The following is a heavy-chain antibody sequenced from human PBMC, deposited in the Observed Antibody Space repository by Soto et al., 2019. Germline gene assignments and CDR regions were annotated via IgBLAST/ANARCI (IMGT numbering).Heavy chain of an antibody. V-gene: IGHV3-30*18. J-gene: IGHJ6*02. CDR3: AKDLIPENYDILTGYYSGYYYYGMDV. CDR2: ISYDGSNK. Sequence: PGGSLRLSCAAAGFPFSSYGMHWVRQAPGKGLEWVAVISYDGSNKYYADSVKGRFTISRDNSKNTLYLQMNSLRAEDTAVYYCAKDLIPENYDILTGYYSGYYYYGMDVWGQGTTVTVSS. D-gene: IGHD3-9*01. CDR1: GFPFSSYG.